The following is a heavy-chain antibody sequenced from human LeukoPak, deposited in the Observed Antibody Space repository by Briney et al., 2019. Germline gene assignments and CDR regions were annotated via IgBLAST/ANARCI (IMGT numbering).Heavy chain of an antibody. J-gene: IGHJ4*02. CDR1: GFTFDTYG. V-gene: IGHV3-30*03. Sequence: GRSLRLSCAASGFTFDTYGMHWVRQAPGKGLEWVAVISYDGNNENYVDSVKGRFTISRDNSKNTLYLQMNSLRAEDTAVYYCATRSIYYYYFDYWGQGALVTVSS. CDR3: ATRSIYYYYFDY. CDR2: ISYDGNNE. D-gene: IGHD3-22*01.